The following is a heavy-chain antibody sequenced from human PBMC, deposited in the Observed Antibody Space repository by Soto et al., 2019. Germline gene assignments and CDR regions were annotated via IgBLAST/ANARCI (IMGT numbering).Heavy chain of an antibody. CDR2: VSSDGSST. J-gene: IGHJ4*02. D-gene: IGHD5-12*01. Sequence: EVQLVESGGGLVQPGESLRLSCAASGFTFSNYWMHWILQAPGKGLVWVSRVSSDGSSTVYASSVAGRLTTSRDNAKNTLYLQMNSLSDEDTAVYYCARGLPNFSSFDSWGQGTLVTVSS. CDR1: GFTFSNYW. CDR3: ARGLPNFSSFDS. V-gene: IGHV3-74*01.